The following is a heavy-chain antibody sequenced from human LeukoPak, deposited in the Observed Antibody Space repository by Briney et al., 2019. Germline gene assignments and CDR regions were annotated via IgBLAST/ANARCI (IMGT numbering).Heavy chain of an antibody. D-gene: IGHD2-15*01. V-gene: IGHV3-13*01. CDR1: GFAFSSYD. J-gene: IGHJ6*02. CDR2: IGTAGDT. Sequence: GGSLRLSCAASGFAFSSYDMHWVRQTTGKGLEWVSTIGTAGDTFYPGSVKGRFTISRENAKNSLYLQMNSLRAGDTAVYYCVRDGGYCSSGSCQDYYYYGMDVWGQGTTVTVSS. CDR3: VRDGGYCSSGSCQDYYYYGMDV.